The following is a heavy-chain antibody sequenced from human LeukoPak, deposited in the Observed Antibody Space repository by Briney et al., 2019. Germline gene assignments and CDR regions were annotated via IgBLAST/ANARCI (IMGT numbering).Heavy chain of an antibody. CDR1: GYSITSYW. V-gene: IGHV5-51*01. CDR3: ASLDGSGGSCPIDY. CDR2: FYRGDSHT. J-gene: IGHJ4*02. Sequence: GEPLKISCKGSGYSITSYWIGLVRPMPREGVGLVGIFYRGDSHTRYSPSFQGQATISADKSISTAYLQWSSLKASDTAMYYCASLDGSGGSCPIDYWGQGTLVTVSS. D-gene: IGHD2-15*01.